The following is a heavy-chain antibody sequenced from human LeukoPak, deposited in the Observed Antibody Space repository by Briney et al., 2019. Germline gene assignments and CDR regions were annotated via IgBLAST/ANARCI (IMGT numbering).Heavy chain of an antibody. V-gene: IGHV3-23*01. D-gene: IGHD6-13*01. CDR1: GFTFSSYA. CDR3: AKDQKVLSRSSSPT. Sequence: GGSLRLSCAASGFTFSSYAMSWVRQAPGKGLEWVSAISGSGGSTYYADSVKGRFTISGDNSKNTLYLQMNSLRAEDTAVYYCAKDQKVLSRSSSPTWGQGTLVTVSS. J-gene: IGHJ5*02. CDR2: ISGSGGST.